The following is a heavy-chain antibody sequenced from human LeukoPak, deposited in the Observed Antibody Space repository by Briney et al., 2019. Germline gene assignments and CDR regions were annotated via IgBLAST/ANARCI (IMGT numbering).Heavy chain of an antibody. J-gene: IGHJ4*02. CDR1: GFTVSGNY. CDR2: ISGSGGST. Sequence: GGSLRLSCAASGFTVSGNYMSWVRQAPGKGLEWVSAISGSGGSTYYADSVKGRFTISRDNSKNTLYLQMNSLRAEDTAVYYCAMGDCSSTSCFLIYWGQGTLVTVSS. D-gene: IGHD2-2*01. V-gene: IGHV3-23*01. CDR3: AMGDCSSTSCFLIY.